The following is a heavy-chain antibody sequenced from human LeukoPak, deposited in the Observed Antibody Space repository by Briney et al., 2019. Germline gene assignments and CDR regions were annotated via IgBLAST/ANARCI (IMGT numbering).Heavy chain of an antibody. CDR3: ASCYYYDSSGYYYGIDY. CDR1: GFTFSSYA. D-gene: IGHD3-22*01. V-gene: IGHV3-30-3*01. CDR2: ISYDGSNK. J-gene: IGHJ4*02. Sequence: GGSLRLSCAASGFTFSSYAMHWVRQAPGKGLEWVAVISYDGSNKYYADSVKGRFTISRDNSKNTLYLQMNSLRAEDTAVYYCASCYYYDSSGYYYGIDYWGQGTLVTVSS.